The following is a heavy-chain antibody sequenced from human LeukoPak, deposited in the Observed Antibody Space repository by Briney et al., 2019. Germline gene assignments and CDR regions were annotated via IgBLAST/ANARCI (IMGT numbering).Heavy chain of an antibody. Sequence: GASVKVSCKASGYTFTGYYMHWVRQAPGQGLEWMGWINPNSGGTNYAQKIQGRVTMTRDTSISTAYMELSRLRSDDTAVYYCARSPLTIGSYGMDVWGQGTTVTVSS. J-gene: IGHJ6*02. CDR2: INPNSGGT. V-gene: IGHV1-2*02. D-gene: IGHD3-9*01. CDR3: ARSPLTIGSYGMDV. CDR1: GYTFTGYY.